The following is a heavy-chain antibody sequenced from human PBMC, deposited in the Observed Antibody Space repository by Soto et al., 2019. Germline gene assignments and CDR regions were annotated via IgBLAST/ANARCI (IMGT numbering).Heavy chain of an antibody. J-gene: IGHJ5*02. CDR3: ARGTAYLRGSSWYGP. Sequence: QVQLVQSGAEEKKPGASVKVSCKASGYTFTSYAMHWVRQAPGQRLEWMGWINAGNGNTKYSQKFQGRVTITRDTSASTAYMELSSLRSEDTAVYYCARGTAYLRGSSWYGPWGQGTLVTVSS. V-gene: IGHV1-3*05. CDR2: INAGNGNT. D-gene: IGHD3-10*01. CDR1: GYTFTSYA.